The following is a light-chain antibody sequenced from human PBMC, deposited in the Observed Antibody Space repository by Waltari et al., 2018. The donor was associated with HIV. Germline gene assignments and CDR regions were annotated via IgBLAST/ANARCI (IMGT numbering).Light chain of an antibody. Sequence: QSALTQPASVSGSPGQSITISCSGARTDIGASDTVCGYRQLPDSAPRLILYEVKKRPSGVSSRFSGSKSGNTASLTISGLQVEDEAVYFCSSYSTGDTLVLFGGGTRLTVL. CDR1: RTDIGASDT. CDR2: EVK. CDR3: SSYSTGDTLVL. V-gene: IGLV2-14*01. J-gene: IGLJ2*01.